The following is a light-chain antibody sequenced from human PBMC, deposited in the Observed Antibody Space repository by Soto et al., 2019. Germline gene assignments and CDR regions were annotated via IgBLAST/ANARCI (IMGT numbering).Light chain of an antibody. CDR3: SSYTNSFVV. CDR1: SSDVGRYNY. CDR2: DVR. Sequence: QSALTQPASVSGSPGQSITISCTGISSDVGRYNYVSWYQHHPGKAPKLMIYDVRNRPSGVSNRFSGSKSGNTASLIISGLQAEDEAEYYCSSYTNSFVVFGGGTKVTVL. V-gene: IGLV2-14*03. J-gene: IGLJ2*01.